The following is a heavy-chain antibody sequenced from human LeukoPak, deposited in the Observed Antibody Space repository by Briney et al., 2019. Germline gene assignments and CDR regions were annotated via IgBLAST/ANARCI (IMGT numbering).Heavy chain of an antibody. Sequence: GGSLRLSCAASGFTLSYFDMNWVRQAPGKGLEWASSISTSSRYIYYKDSVRGRFTISRDDAKNSLHLEMNSLRAEDTAVYYCARADCSSSTCYLRRSWFDPWGQGTLVTVSS. CDR2: ISTSSRYI. D-gene: IGHD2-2*01. J-gene: IGHJ5*02. CDR1: GFTLSYFD. CDR3: ARADCSSSTCYLRRSWFDP. V-gene: IGHV3-21*01.